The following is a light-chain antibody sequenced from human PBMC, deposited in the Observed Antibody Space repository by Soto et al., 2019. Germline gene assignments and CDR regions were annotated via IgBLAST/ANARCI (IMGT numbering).Light chain of an antibody. CDR2: DAS. CDR1: QSVNNY. V-gene: IGKV3-11*01. CDR3: QHRNNRPFS. J-gene: IGKJ3*01. Sequence: EIVLTQSPATLSLSPGERATLSCRASQSVNNYLAWYQQRPSQAPRLLIYDASNRATGIPARFSGSGSGTDFTLTISSLEPEDFAVYYCQHRNNRPFSFGPGTKVDIK.